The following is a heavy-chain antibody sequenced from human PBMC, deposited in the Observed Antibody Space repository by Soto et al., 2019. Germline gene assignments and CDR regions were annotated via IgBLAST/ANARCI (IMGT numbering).Heavy chain of an antibody. CDR1: VGSIRGGPYS. CDR2: INYSGTT. Sequence: QLKLQESGQGLVRPWETLSFPCLVFVGSIRGGPYSWAWFRHPPGKGLECIGIINYSGTTYNNPSLKSRVTISVDTTKNQFSLNLKSVTAADTAVYYCARAGNWFDPWGQGTLVTVSS. CDR3: ARAGNWFDP. D-gene: IGHD3-10*01. V-gene: IGHV4-39*01. J-gene: IGHJ5*02.